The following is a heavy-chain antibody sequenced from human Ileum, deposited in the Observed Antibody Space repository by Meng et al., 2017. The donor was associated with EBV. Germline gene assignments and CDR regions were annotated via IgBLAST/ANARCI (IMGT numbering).Heavy chain of an antibody. Sequence: QVQLVQPGAEVKKPGASVKVSFXAXXYTFTSYGISWVRQAPGQGLEWMGWISAYNGNTNYAQKLQGRVTMTTDTSTSTAYMELRSLRSDDTAVYYCARARLGGYCSSTSCADNWFDPWGQGTLVTVSS. D-gene: IGHD2-2*01. CDR1: XYTFTSYG. CDR2: ISAYNGNT. CDR3: ARARLGGYCSSTSCADNWFDP. V-gene: IGHV1-18*01. J-gene: IGHJ5*02.